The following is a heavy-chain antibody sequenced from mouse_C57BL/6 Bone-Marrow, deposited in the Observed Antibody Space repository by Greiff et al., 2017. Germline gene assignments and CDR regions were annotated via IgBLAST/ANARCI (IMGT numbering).Heavy chain of an antibody. CDR3: ASRRAYLDY. Sequence: VKLMESGAELVRPGASVKLSCKASGYTFTAYDINWVKQTPGQGLEWIARIYPGSGNTSSTENFKGKDTLTAAKYSSTAYMQPSNLTSEDSAVYFCASRRAYLDYWGQGTTLTVSS. CDR2: IYPGSGNT. V-gene: IGHV1-76*01. CDR1: GYTFTAYD. J-gene: IGHJ2*01. D-gene: IGHD3-3*01.